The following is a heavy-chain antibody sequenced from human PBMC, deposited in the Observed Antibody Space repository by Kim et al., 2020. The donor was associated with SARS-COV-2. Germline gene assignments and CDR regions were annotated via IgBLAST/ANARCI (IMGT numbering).Heavy chain of an antibody. V-gene: IGHV3-33*01. CDR3: ARDEIAVAGFDY. Sequence: YADAVKGRFTIARDNSKNTLYLQMNSLRAEDTAVYYCARDEIAVAGFDYWGQGTLVTVSS. D-gene: IGHD6-19*01. J-gene: IGHJ4*02.